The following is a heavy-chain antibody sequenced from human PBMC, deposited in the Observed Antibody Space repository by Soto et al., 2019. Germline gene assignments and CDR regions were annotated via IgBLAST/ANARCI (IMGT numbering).Heavy chain of an antibody. Sequence: SGTLSLTCTVSGGSISSDYWSWIRLPPGKGLEWIGYIYYSGSTNYNPSLKSRVTISVDTSKNQFSLKLSSVTAADTAVYYCARDRRGTWQWLGDYYYYGMDVWGQGTTVT. CDR1: GGSISSDY. V-gene: IGHV4-59*01. CDR3: ARDRRGTWQWLGDYYYYGMDV. D-gene: IGHD6-19*01. CDR2: IYYSGST. J-gene: IGHJ6*01.